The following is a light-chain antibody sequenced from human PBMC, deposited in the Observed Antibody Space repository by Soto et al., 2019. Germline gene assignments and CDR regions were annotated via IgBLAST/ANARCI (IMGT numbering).Light chain of an antibody. CDR2: DAS. J-gene: IGKJ5*01. Sequence: EIVLTQSPGTLSLSPGERATLSCRFSQSVSSYLAWYQQKPGQAPRLLIYDASNRATGIPARFSGSGSGTDFTLTISSLEPEDFAVYYCQQRSNWLPITFGQGTRLEIK. CDR1: QSVSSY. CDR3: QQRSNWLPIT. V-gene: IGKV3-11*01.